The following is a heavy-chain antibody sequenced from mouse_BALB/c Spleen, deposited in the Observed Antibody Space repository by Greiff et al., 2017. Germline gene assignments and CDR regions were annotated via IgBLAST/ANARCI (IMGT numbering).Heavy chain of an antibody. CDR3: APYGSRAWFAD. CDR1: GYSITSGYY. J-gene: IGHJ3*01. CDR2: ISYDGSN. V-gene: IGHV3-6*02. D-gene: IGHD1-1*01. Sequence: EVQLQQSGPGLVKPSQSLSLTCSVTGYSITSGYYWNWIRQFPGNKLEWMGYISYDGSNNYNPSLKNRISITRDTSKNQFFLKLNSVTTEDTATYYCAPYGSRAWFADWGQGTLVTVSA.